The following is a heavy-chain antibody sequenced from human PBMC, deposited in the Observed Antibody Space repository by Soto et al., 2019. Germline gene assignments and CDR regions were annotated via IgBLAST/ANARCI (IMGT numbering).Heavy chain of an antibody. V-gene: IGHV1-8*01. CDR2: MNHNTGNS. D-gene: IGHD1-1*01. CDR3: ARRAETNGWNGFGADKYYFDF. Sequence: QVQLVQSGAEVRKPGASVKVSCEASGYTFTSYDIYWVRQATGQALEWMGWMNHNTGNSGYAQKFQRRVTMTNDTSISTAHMALSSLRSEDTAVYYCARRAETNGWNGFGADKYYFDFWGQGTMVTVSS. J-gene: IGHJ4*02. CDR1: GYTFTSYD.